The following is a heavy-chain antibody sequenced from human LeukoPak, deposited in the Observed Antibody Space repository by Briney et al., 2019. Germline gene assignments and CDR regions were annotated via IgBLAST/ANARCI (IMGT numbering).Heavy chain of an antibody. CDR1: GGSISNYF. D-gene: IGHD3-9*01. V-gene: IGHV4-59*01. Sequence: SETLSFTCTVSGGSISNYFWSWIRQPPGKGLEWIGYIYYSGSTNYNPSLKSRVTLSVDTSKNQSSLKLSSVTAADTAVYYCARAISYYYGMDVWGQGTTVTVSS. J-gene: IGHJ6*02. CDR2: IYYSGST. CDR3: ARAISYYYGMDV.